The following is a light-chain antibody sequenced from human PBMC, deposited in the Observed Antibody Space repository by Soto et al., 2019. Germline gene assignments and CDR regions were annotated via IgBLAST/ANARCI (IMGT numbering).Light chain of an antibody. Sequence: EIVLTQSPATLSLSPGERATLSCRASQSVSSNLAWYQQKFGQAPRLLIYGASTRATGIPVRFSGSGSGTEFTLTISSLQSEDFAVYYCQQYNNWPPWTFGQGTKVDIK. CDR3: QQYNNWPPWT. CDR1: QSVSSN. J-gene: IGKJ1*01. V-gene: IGKV3-15*01. CDR2: GAS.